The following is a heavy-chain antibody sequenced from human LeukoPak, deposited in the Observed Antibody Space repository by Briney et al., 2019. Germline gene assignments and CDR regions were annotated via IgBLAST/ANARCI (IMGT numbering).Heavy chain of an antibody. V-gene: IGHV1-3*01. J-gene: IGHJ2*01. Sequence: VASVKVSCKASGYTFTSYAMHWVRQAPGQRLEWMGWINAGNGNTKYSQKFQGRVTITRDTSASTAYMELSSLRSEDTAVYYCARDDYGDPYFDLWGRGTLVTVSS. CDR2: INAGNGNT. CDR3: ARDDYGDPYFDL. D-gene: IGHD4-17*01. CDR1: GYTFTSYA.